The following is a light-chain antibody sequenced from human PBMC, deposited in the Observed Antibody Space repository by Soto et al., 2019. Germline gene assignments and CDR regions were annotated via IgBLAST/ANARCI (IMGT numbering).Light chain of an antibody. Sequence: EIVLTQSPGTLSLSPGERATLSCRASQSVSSSYLAWYQQKPGQAPRLLIYGVSSRATGVPDRFSGSGSGTDFTFTISSLEPEDFAVYYCHQRGSWPRGTFGQGTKVDIK. V-gene: IGKV3-20*01. CDR2: GVS. CDR1: QSVSSSY. J-gene: IGKJ1*01. CDR3: HQRGSWPRGT.